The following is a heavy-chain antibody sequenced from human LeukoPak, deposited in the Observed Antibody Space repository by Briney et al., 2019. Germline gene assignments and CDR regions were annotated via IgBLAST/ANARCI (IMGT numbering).Heavy chain of an antibody. V-gene: IGHV3-11*01. D-gene: IGHD6-13*01. CDR3: ARSQSEVIAAAPRG. Sequence: GGSLRLSCAASGFTFSDYYMSWIRQAPGKGLEWVSYISSSGSTIYYADSVKGRFTISRDNAKNSLYLQMNSLRAEDTAVYYCARSQSEVIAAAPRGWGQGTLVTVSS. CDR2: ISSSGSTI. J-gene: IGHJ4*02. CDR1: GFTFSDYY.